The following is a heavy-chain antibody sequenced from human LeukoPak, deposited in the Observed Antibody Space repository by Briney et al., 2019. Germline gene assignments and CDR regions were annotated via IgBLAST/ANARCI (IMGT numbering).Heavy chain of an antibody. V-gene: IGHV1-3*01. J-gene: IGHJ6*02. Sequence: ASVKVSCKASGYTFTNYAMHWVRQAPGQGFEWMGWINAGNGDTKYSQKFQGRVTITRDTSASTAYMELSSLRSEDTAVYYCAREIAEAYYYYYYGMDVWGQGTTVTVSS. CDR3: AREIAEAYYYYYYGMDV. CDR2: INAGNGDT. D-gene: IGHD6-13*01. CDR1: GYTFTNYA.